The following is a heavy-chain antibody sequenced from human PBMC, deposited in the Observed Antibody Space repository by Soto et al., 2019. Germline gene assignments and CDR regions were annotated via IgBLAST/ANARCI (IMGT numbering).Heavy chain of an antibody. J-gene: IGHJ5*02. CDR1: GFTFSSYS. V-gene: IGHV3-48*01. CDR2: ISSSSSTI. CDR3: AREEGLLHWFDP. D-gene: IGHD2-15*01. Sequence: EVQLVESGGGLVQPGGSLRLSCAASGFTFSSYSMNWVRQAPGKGLEWVSYISSSSSTIYYADSVKGRFPISRDNAKNSRYLQMNSLRAEDTAVYQCAREEGLLHWFDPWGQGSLVTVSS.